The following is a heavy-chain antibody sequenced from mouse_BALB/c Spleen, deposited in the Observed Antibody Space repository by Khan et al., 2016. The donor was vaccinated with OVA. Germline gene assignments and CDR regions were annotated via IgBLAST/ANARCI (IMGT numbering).Heavy chain of an antibody. CDR1: GFTFSSFG. J-gene: IGHJ2*01. V-gene: IGHV5-17*02. CDR2: ISGDSSTI. CDR3: ARSDYYGYYCDH. Sequence: EVQGVESGGGLVQPGGSRKLSCVASGFTFSSFGMHWVRQAPEKGLEWVAYISGDSSTIYYTDTVKGRFTISRDTPKNTLFLQLTSLRSEDMAMYYCARSDYYGYYCDHWGQGTTLTVSA. D-gene: IGHD1-1*01.